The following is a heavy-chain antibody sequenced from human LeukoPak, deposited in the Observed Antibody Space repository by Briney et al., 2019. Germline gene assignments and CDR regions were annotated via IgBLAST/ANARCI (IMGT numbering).Heavy chain of an antibody. J-gene: IGHJ4*02. V-gene: IGHV4-39*07. D-gene: IGHD2-21*02. Sequence: SETLSLTCTVSGGSISSTIYYWLWIRQPPGKGLERIGSIYYRGSTYYNPSRKSRVAILVDTSKKPFSLKLASVTAADTAVYYCARGWGPAYCGGDCHKHFDYWGQGTLVTVSS. CDR1: GGSISSTIYY. CDR3: ARGWGPAYCGGDCHKHFDY. CDR2: IYYRGST.